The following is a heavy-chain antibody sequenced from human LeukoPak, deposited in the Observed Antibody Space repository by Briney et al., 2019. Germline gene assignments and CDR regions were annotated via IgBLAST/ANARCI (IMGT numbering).Heavy chain of an antibody. Sequence: SETLSLTCTVSGGSINNYYWSWIRQPAGKGLEWIGRIYTRGSTNYNPSLKSRVTMSVDTSKNQFSLKPSSVTAADTAVYYCARGRYCSADICSGGDAFDIWGQGTMVSVSS. CDR1: GGSINNYY. V-gene: IGHV4-4*07. CDR3: ARGRYCSADICSGGDAFDI. J-gene: IGHJ3*02. CDR2: IYTRGST. D-gene: IGHD2-15*01.